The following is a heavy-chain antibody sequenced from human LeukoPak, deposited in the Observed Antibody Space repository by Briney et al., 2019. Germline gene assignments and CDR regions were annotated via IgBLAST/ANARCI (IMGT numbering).Heavy chain of an antibody. CDR1: GDSISSNSAA. D-gene: IGHD4-17*01. J-gene: IGHJ4*02. CDR3: ARADHGDYVTPYYFDY. V-gene: IGHV6-1*01. CDR2: TYYRSKWYN. Sequence: SQTLSLTCAISGDSISSNSAAWNWIRQSPSRGLEWLGSTYYRSKWYNDYAVSVKSRITINPDTSKNQFSLQLNSVTPEDTAVYYCARADHGDYVTPYYFDYWGQGTLVTVSS.